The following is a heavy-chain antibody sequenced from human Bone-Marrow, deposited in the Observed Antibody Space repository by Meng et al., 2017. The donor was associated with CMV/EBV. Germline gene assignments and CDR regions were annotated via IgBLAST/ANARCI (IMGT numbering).Heavy chain of an antibody. V-gene: IGHV3-21*01. CDR1: GFTFSSYR. J-gene: IGHJ5*02. Sequence: GGSLRLSCAASGFTFSSYRMNWVRQAPGKGLEWVSSISSSSTYIYYADSVKGRFTISRDNAKNSLYLQMNSLRAEDTAVYYCARDLGYDFWSVEVGFDPWGQGTLVTVSS. D-gene: IGHD3-3*01. CDR2: ISSSSTYI. CDR3: ARDLGYDFWSVEVGFDP.